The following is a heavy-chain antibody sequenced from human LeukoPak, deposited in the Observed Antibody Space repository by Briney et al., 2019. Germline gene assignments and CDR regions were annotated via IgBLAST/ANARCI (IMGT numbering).Heavy chain of an antibody. Sequence: EASVKVSCKASGYTFTGYYMHWVRQAPGQGLEWMGWINPNSGGTNYAQKVQGRVTMTRDTSISTAYMELSRLRSDDTAVYYCVMTTVITNWFDPWGQGTLVTVSS. J-gene: IGHJ5*02. CDR3: VMTTVITNWFDP. CDR1: GYTFTGYY. CDR2: INPNSGGT. D-gene: IGHD4-23*01. V-gene: IGHV1-2*02.